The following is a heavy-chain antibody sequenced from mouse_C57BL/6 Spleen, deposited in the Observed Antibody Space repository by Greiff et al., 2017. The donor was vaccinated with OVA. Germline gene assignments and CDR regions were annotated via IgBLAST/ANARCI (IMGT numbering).Heavy chain of an antibody. CDR3: ARSDYYGSSYRYFDV. D-gene: IGHD1-1*01. Sequence: EVKLMESGPELVKPGASVKISCKASGYSFTDYNMNWVKQSNGKSLEWIGVINPNYGTTSYNQKFKGKATLTVDQSSSTAYMQLNSLTSEDSAVYYCARSDYYGSSYRYFDVWGTGTTVTVSS. J-gene: IGHJ1*03. CDR1: GYSFTDYN. V-gene: IGHV1-39*01. CDR2: INPNYGTT.